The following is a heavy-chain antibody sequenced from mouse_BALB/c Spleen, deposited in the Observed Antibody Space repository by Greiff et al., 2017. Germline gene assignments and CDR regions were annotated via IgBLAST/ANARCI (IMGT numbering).Heavy chain of an antibody. CDR3: ARKSNYDRGFAY. Sequence: VKLQESGPGLVQPSQSLSITCTVSGFSLTSYGVHWVRQSPGKGLEWLGVIWSGGSTDYNAAFISRLSISKDNSKSQVFFKMNSLQANDTAIYYCARKSNYDRGFAYWGQGTLVTVSA. J-gene: IGHJ3*01. CDR1: GFSLTSYG. V-gene: IGHV2-2*02. CDR2: IWSGGST. D-gene: IGHD2-4*01.